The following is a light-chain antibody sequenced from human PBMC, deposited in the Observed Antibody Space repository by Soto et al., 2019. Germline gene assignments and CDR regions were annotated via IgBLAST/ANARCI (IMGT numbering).Light chain of an antibody. Sequence: EIVLTQSPGTLSLSPGERATLSCRARQSVSSNYLAWYQQKPGQAPRLLIYGASSRATGIPDRFSGSGSGTDFHLNISRLEPEDFAVYCCQHYGSYLSFTFGQGTRPEIK. CDR2: GAS. J-gene: IGKJ5*01. CDR3: QHYGSYLSFT. V-gene: IGKV3-20*01. CDR1: QSVSSNY.